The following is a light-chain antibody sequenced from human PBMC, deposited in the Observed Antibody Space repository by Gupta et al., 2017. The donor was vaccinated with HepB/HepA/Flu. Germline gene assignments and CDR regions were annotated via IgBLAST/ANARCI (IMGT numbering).Light chain of an antibody. J-gene: IGKJ1*01. V-gene: IGKV1-39*01. CDR2: TAS. CDR3: QQRYRTPWT. CDR1: QSISTY. Sequence: DIQMTQSPSSLSASVGDRVTITCRASQSISTYLNWYQQKPGKAPKLLIYTASSLYSGVPSRFSGSGSGTDFTLTITSLQAEDFAAYYCQQRYRTPWTFGQGTKVHIK.